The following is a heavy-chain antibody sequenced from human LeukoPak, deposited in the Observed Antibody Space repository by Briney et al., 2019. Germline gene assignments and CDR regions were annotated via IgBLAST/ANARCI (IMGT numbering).Heavy chain of an antibody. D-gene: IGHD3-3*01. J-gene: IGHJ5*02. CDR2: IIPIFGTA. CDR3: ATKSGGITIFGVDNNWFDP. Sequence: SVKVSCKASGYTFTGYYMHWVRQAPGQGLEWMGGIIPIFGTANYAQKFQGRVTITADESTSTAYMELSSLRSEDTAVYYCATKSGGITIFGVDNNWFDPWGQGTLVTVSS. CDR1: GYTFTGYY. V-gene: IGHV1-69*13.